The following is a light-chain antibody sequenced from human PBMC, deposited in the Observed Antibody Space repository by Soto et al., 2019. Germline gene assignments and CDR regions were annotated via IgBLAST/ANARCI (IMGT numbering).Light chain of an antibody. CDR3: QQYNYWPRT. CDR2: GAS. V-gene: IGKV3-15*01. CDR1: QTVNSN. Sequence: RVMTQSPATLSVSPGERATLSGRASQTVNSNLAWYQQKPGQAPRLLIYGASTRATGIPARFSGSGSGTEFTLTISSLQSEDFGIYYCQQYNYWPRTFGQGTKVEIK. J-gene: IGKJ1*01.